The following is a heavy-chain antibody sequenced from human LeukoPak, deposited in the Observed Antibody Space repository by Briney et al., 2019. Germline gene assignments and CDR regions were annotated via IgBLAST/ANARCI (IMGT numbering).Heavy chain of an antibody. Sequence: GGSLRLSCAASGFTVSSNEMSWVRQAPGKGLEWVSSISGGSTYYADSRKGRFTISRDNSKNALHLQMNSLRAEDTAVYYCRKDLGIAAAGTNWFDPWGQGTLVPVSS. CDR2: ISGGST. CDR1: GFTVSSNE. J-gene: IGHJ5*02. CDR3: RKDLGIAAAGTNWFDP. D-gene: IGHD6-13*01. V-gene: IGHV3-38-3*01.